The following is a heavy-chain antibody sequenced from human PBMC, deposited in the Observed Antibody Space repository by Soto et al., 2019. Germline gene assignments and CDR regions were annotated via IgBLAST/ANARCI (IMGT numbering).Heavy chain of an antibody. CDR1: GFTFSSYA. CDR2: ISGSGGST. Sequence: GGSLRLSCAASGFTFSSYAMSWVRQAPGKGLEWVSAISGSGGSTYYADSVKGRFTISRDNSKNTLYLQMNSLRAEDTAVYYCAKDSCSSTSCYYGSYYYGMDVWGQGTTVTVSS. CDR3: AKDSCSSTSCYYGSYYYGMDV. D-gene: IGHD2-2*01. V-gene: IGHV3-23*01. J-gene: IGHJ6*02.